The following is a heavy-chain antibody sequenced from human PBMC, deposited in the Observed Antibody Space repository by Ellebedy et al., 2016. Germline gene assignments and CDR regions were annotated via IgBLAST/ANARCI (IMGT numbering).Heavy chain of an antibody. CDR3: ARDYNYYGSGSYLDP. V-gene: IGHV3-11*05. D-gene: IGHD3-10*01. CDR2: ISSSSSYT. J-gene: IGHJ5*02. Sequence: GGSLRLXCAASGFTFSDYYMSWIRQAPGKGLEWVSYISSSSSYTNYADSVKGRFTISRDNAKNSLYLQMNSLRAEDTAVYYCARDYNYYGSGSYLDPWGQGTLVTVSS. CDR1: GFTFSDYY.